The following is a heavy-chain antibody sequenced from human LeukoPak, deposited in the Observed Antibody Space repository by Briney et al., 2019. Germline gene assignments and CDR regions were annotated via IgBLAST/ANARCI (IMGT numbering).Heavy chain of an antibody. D-gene: IGHD3-10*02. Sequence: GGALRLSCAASGFTFSSYEMKWVRQAPGEGLEWGSYISSSGSTIYYADSVKGRFTISRDNAKNSLYLQMNSLRAEDTAVYYCAELGITMIGGVWGKGTTVTISS. CDR2: ISSSGSTI. V-gene: IGHV3-48*03. CDR1: GFTFSSYE. CDR3: AELGITMIGGV. J-gene: IGHJ6*04.